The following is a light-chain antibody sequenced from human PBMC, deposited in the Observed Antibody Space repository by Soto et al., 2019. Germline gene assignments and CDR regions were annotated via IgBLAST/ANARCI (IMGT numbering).Light chain of an antibody. CDR3: AAWDDSLSGRV. Sequence: QSVPTQPPSASGTPGQRVTISCSGSSSNIGSNYVYWYQQVPGTAPKLLIYRDNQRPSGVPDRFSGSKSGTSASLAICGLRSEDEADYYCAAWDDSLSGRVFGGGTKLTVL. J-gene: IGLJ3*02. V-gene: IGLV1-47*01. CDR2: RDN. CDR1: SSNIGSNY.